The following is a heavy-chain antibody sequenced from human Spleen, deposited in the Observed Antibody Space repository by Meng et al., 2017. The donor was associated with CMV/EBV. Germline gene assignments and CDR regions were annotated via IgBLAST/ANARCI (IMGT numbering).Heavy chain of an antibody. D-gene: IGHD3-3*01. CDR2: IYYSGST. V-gene: IGHV4-39*07. CDR1: GGSISSNSDY. J-gene: IGHJ5*02. CDR3: ARVNDFWSESYWFDP. Sequence: SGGSISSNSDYWGWIRQPPGKGLGWIGSIYYSGSTYCNPSLKSRVTILLDTSKSQFSLKLSSVSAADTAVYYCARVNDFWSESYWFDPWGQGTLVTVSS.